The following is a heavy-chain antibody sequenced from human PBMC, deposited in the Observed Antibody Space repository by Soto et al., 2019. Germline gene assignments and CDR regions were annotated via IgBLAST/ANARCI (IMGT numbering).Heavy chain of an antibody. D-gene: IGHD6-19*01. J-gene: IGHJ4*02. V-gene: IGHV2-5*02. CDR3: ALMIARRYRSGWYDY. Sequence: QITLKESGPTLVKPTQTLPLTCTFSGFSLSTSGVGVGWIRQPPGKALEWLALIYWDDDKRYSPSLKSRLTITKDTSKNQVVLTMTHMDPVDTATYYCALMIARRYRSGWYDYWGQGTLVTVSS. CDR2: IYWDDDK. CDR1: GFSLSTSGVG.